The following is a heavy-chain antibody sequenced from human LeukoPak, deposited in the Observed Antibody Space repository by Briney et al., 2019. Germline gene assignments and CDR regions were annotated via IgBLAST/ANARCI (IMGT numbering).Heavy chain of an antibody. Sequence: ASVKVSCKASGYTFTGYYMHWVRQAPGQGLEWMGWINPNSGGTNYAQKFQGGVTMTRDTSISTAYMELSSPRSDDTAVYYCARGDGYNVYFDYWGQGTLVTVSS. V-gene: IGHV1-2*02. CDR2: INPNSGGT. CDR1: GYTFTGYY. J-gene: IGHJ4*02. D-gene: IGHD5-24*01. CDR3: ARGDGYNVYFDY.